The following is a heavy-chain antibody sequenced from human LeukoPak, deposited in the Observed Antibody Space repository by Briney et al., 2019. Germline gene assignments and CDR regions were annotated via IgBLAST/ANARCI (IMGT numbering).Heavy chain of an antibody. CDR1: GGSISSYY. V-gene: IGHV4-59*12. J-gene: IGHJ4*02. Sequence: SETLSLTCTVSGGSISSYYWSWIRQPPGKGLEWIGYIYYSGSTNYNPSLKSRVTISVDTSKNQFSLKLSSVTAADTAVYYCARVLIAVAGTFDYWGQGTLVTVSS. CDR2: IYYSGST. D-gene: IGHD6-19*01. CDR3: ARVLIAVAGTFDY.